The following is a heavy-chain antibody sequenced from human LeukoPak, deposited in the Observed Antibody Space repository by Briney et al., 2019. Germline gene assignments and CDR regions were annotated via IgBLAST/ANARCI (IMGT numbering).Heavy chain of an antibody. D-gene: IGHD5-18*01. J-gene: IGHJ6*03. CDR2: INHSGST. Sequence: SETLSLTCAVYGGSFSGYYWSWIRQPPGKGLEWIGEINHSGSTNYNPSLKSRVTISVDTSKNQFSLKLSSVTAADTAVYYCARGGYSYGRSNYYYYMDVWGKGTTVTVSS. V-gene: IGHV4-34*01. CDR1: GGSFSGYY. CDR3: ARGGYSYGRSNYYYYMDV.